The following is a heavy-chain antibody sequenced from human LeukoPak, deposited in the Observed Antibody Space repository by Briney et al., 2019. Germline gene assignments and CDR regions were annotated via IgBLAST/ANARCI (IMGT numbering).Heavy chain of an antibody. CDR3: AKSGVAAAVSYTRSYYYYYYYMDV. CDR1: GFTFSSYG. D-gene: IGHD2-2*01. Sequence: PGGSLRLSCAASGFTFSSYGMHWVRQAPGKGLEWVAFILYDGSTEYYADSVKGRFTISRDNSKNTVYLQLNSLRDEDTAVFYCAKSGVAAAVSYTRSYYYYYYYMDVWGKGTTVTVSS. CDR2: ILYDGSTE. J-gene: IGHJ6*03. V-gene: IGHV3-30*02.